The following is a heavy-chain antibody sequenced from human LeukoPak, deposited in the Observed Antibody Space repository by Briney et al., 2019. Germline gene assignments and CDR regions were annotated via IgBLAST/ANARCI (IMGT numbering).Heavy chain of an antibody. CDR1: GFTFNTYG. CDR3: AKEVKLLPFDC. CDR2: IQNDEIDK. Sequence: GESLRLSCAASGFTFNTYGMDWVRPAPGKGREWVAFIQNDEIDKFYADSVKGRFTISRDNSKNTLYLQMNSLRAEDTAVYYCAKEVKLLPFDCWGQGTLVTVSS. D-gene: IGHD4-23*01. J-gene: IGHJ4*02. V-gene: IGHV3-30*02.